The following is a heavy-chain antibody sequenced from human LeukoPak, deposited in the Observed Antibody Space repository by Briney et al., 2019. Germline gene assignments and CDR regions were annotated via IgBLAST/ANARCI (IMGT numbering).Heavy chain of an antibody. D-gene: IGHD2-2*01. V-gene: IGHV4-39*07. CDR1: GASITIGAESYH. Sequence: PSETLSLTCTVSGASITIGAESYHWGWIRQPPGKGLEWIGTIYYTGISYYNPSLKSRVTISVDTSKNQFSLKLSSVTAADTAVYYCARGPDIVVVPAAMLGWFDPWGQGTLVTVSS. CDR2: IYYTGIS. J-gene: IGHJ5*02. CDR3: ARGPDIVVVPAAMLGWFDP.